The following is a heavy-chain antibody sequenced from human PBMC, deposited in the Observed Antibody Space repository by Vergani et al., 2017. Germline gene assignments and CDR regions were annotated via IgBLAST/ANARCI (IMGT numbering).Heavy chain of an antibody. CDR3: ATPAPYGSGKSTYYGMDV. Sequence: QVQLVQSGAEVKKPGSSVKVSCKASGGTFSSYAISWVRQAPGQGLEWMGRIIPIFGTANYAQKFQGRVTFTADESTSTAYMELSSLRSEDTAVYYCATPAPYGSGKSTYYGMDVWGQGTTVTVSS. J-gene: IGHJ6*02. CDR2: IIPIFGTA. V-gene: IGHV1-69*13. D-gene: IGHD3-10*01. CDR1: GGTFSSYA.